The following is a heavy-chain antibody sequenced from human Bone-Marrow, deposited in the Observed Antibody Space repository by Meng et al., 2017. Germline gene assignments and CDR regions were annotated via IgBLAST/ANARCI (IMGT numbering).Heavy chain of an antibody. CDR1: GYTFPDYW. J-gene: IGHJ6*02. CDR2: INPKSGDT. CDR3: ARGLPVLGESGTNHGMDV. Sequence: ASVKVSCKASGYTFPDYWLHWVRRAPGQGLEWMGRINPKSGDTHYAQRFQGRVTMTGDTSISTAYMELSGLRSDDTAMYYCARGLPVLGESGTNHGMDVWGQGTTVTVSS. V-gene: IGHV1-2*06. D-gene: IGHD3-16*01.